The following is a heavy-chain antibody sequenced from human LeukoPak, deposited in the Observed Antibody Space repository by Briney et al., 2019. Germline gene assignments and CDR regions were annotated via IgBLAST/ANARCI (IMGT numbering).Heavy chain of an antibody. CDR1: GYTFTGYY. J-gene: IGHJ5*02. CDR2: INPNSGGT. CDR3: ARSESSSSWYWVVWFDP. Sequence: ASVKVSCKASGYTFTGYYMHWVRQAPGQGLEWMGWINPNSGGTNYAQKFQGRVTMTRDTSISTAYMELSRLRSDDTAVYYCARSESSSSWYWVVWFDPWGQGTLVTVSS. D-gene: IGHD6-13*01. V-gene: IGHV1-2*02.